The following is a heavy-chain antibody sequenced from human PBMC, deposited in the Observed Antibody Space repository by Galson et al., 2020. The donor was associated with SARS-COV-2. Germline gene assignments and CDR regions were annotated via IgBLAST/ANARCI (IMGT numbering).Heavy chain of an antibody. Sequence: SGPTLVKPTQTLTLTCTFSGFSLSTNGVAVGWIRQPPGKVLEWLALIYWDDDKRYSPSLRTRLTISKDTAKNQVVLTMTNLDPVDTATYYCTHRPTTIAAGDMTFHYWGQGTLVTVSS. D-gene: IGHD6-13*01. CDR1: GFSLSTNGVA. J-gene: IGHJ4*02. CDR2: IYWDDDK. V-gene: IGHV2-5*02. CDR3: THRPTTIAAGDMTFHY.